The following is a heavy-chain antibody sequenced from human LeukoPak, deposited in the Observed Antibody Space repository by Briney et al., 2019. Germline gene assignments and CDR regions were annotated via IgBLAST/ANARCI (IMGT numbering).Heavy chain of an antibody. Sequence: KSGGSLRLSCAASGFTFSSHSLMWVRQAPGKGLERVSSISPDSGYIYYADSVKGRFTISRDNAENSLFLQMNSLGAEDTAVYYCAPFSAVTHYYFDYWGQGTLVTVSS. D-gene: IGHD6-13*01. CDR1: GFTFSSHS. CDR2: ISPDSGYI. J-gene: IGHJ4*02. V-gene: IGHV3-21*01. CDR3: APFSAVTHYYFDY.